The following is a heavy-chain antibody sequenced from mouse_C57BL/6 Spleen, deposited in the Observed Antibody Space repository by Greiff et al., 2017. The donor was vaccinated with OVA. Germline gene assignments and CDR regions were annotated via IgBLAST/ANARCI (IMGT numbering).Heavy chain of an antibody. CDR2: INPNNGGT. D-gene: IGHD1-1*01. Sequence: VQLKESGPELVKPGASVKMSCKASGYTFTDYNMHWVKQSHGKSLEWIGYINPNNGGTSYNQKFKGKATLTVNKSSSTAYMELRSLTSEDSAVYYCAREDYYGSSWYFDVWGTGTTVTVSS. J-gene: IGHJ1*03. CDR1: GYTFTDYN. V-gene: IGHV1-22*01. CDR3: AREDYYGSSWYFDV.